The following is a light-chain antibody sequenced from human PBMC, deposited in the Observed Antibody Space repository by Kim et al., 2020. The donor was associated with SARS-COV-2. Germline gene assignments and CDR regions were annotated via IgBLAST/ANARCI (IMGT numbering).Light chain of an antibody. J-gene: IGLJ2*01. CDR2: EDN. Sequence: PVNISCTRPSGSLASNYVQWYQQRPGSAPTPVIYEDNQRPSGVPARFSGSIDASSNSASLTISGLKTEEAADYSCQSYASIHDVVFGGGTQLTVL. CDR1: SGSLASNY. CDR3: QSYASIHDVV. V-gene: IGLV6-57*03.